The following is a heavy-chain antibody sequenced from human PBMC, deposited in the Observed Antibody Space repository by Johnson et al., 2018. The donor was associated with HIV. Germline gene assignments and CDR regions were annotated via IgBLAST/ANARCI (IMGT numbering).Heavy chain of an antibody. Sequence: VQLVESGGGVVQPGRSLRLSCVASGFRFSSYAVHWVRQAPGKGLEWVAVISYDGSNKYYADSVKGRFTISRDNSKNTLYLQMNSLRAEDTAVYYCARDFIAPELGDAFDIWGQGTMVTGSS. J-gene: IGHJ3*02. CDR3: ARDFIAPELGDAFDI. CDR1: GFRFSSYA. V-gene: IGHV3-30*04. CDR2: ISYDGSNK. D-gene: IGHD6-25*01.